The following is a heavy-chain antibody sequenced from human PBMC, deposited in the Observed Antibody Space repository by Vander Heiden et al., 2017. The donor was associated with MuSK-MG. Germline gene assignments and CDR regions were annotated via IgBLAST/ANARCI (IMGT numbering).Heavy chain of an antibody. CDR2: INYRGST. J-gene: IGHJ4*02. V-gene: IGHV4-34*01. Sequence: QVQLHQWGAGLLKPSETLSLTCAVYGGSFSGHFWSWIRQPPGKGLEWIGEINYRGSTNYNPSLKSRVTISVDTSKNQFSLKLNSLTVADTAVYYCARMSVVVPVGLPEDYWGQGTLVTVS. D-gene: IGHD2-2*01. CDR3: ARMSVVVPVGLPEDY. CDR1: GGSFSGHF.